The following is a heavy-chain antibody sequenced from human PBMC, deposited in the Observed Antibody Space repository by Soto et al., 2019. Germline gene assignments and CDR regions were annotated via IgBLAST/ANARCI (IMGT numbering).Heavy chain of an antibody. CDR1: GVSFNNNG. J-gene: IGHJ6*02. V-gene: IGHV1-69*01. CDR2: VSPPFRTS. D-gene: IGHD3-10*01. Sequence: QVQLVQSGAEVKKPGSSVKVSCKTSGVSFNNNGIGWVRQAPGHGLEWMGGVSPPFRTSNYARKFQGRISITADASTGRVNMELSSLTSDDTAQYDCARGLYYGSGSYSPYGMDVWGQGTTVTVSS. CDR3: ARGLYYGSGSYSPYGMDV.